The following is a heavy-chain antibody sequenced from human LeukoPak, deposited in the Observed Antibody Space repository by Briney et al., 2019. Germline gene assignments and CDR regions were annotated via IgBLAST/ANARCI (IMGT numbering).Heavy chain of an antibody. CDR3: ARGLEAGFAAADDS. V-gene: IGHV4-39*07. CDR2: IYYSGNI. Sequence: SETLSLTCTVSGASIRNSHYYWGWIRQPPGKRLEWIGNIYYSGNIYYNPSPKSRVTISLNTSKNQFSLKVRSVTAADTAVYYCARGLEAGFAAADDSWGQGTLVTVSS. J-gene: IGHJ4*02. CDR1: GASIRNSHYY. D-gene: IGHD6-19*01.